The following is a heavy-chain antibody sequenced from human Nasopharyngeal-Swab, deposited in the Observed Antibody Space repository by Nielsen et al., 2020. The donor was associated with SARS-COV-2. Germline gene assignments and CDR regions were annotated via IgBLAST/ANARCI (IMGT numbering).Heavy chain of an antibody. D-gene: IGHD6-6*01. J-gene: IGHJ6*03. CDR1: GGSFSDYY. CDR3: ARGGGSSLYYYYYYYMDV. Sequence: SETLSLTCAVYGGSFSDYYWSWIRQPPGKGLEWIGEINHSGSTNYNPSLKSRVTISVDTSKNQFSLKLSSVTAADTAVYYCARGGGSSLYYYYYYYMDVWGKGTTVTVSS. V-gene: IGHV4-34*01. CDR2: INHSGST.